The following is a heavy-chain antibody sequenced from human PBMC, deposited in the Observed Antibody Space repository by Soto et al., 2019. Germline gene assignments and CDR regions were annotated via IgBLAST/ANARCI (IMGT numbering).Heavy chain of an antibody. CDR1: GFTFRSYS. D-gene: IGHD3-22*01. J-gene: IGHJ4*01. CDR3: ARGTYFYDSSGLCN. Sequence: PGGSLRLSCAASGFTFRSYSMNWVRQAPGKGLEWVSYISSSSSTIYYADSVKGRFTISRDNAKNSLYLQMNSLRAEDTAVYYCARGTYFYDSSGLCNWGQETMVTVSS. V-gene: IGHV3-48*01. CDR2: ISSSSSTI.